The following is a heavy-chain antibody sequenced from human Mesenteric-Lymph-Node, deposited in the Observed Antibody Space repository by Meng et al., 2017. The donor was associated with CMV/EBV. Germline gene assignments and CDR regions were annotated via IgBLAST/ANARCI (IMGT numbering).Heavy chain of an antibody. V-gene: IGHV1-8*03. CDR3: ARGDIVVVPASGMDV. CDR2: MNPNSGNT. D-gene: IGHD2-2*01. Sequence: ASVKVSCKASGYTFTSYDINWVRQATGQGLEWMGWMNPNSGNTGYAQKFQGRVTITRNTSISTAYMELSSLRSEGTAVYYCARGDIVVVPASGMDVWGQGTTVTVSS. J-gene: IGHJ6*02. CDR1: GYTFTSYD.